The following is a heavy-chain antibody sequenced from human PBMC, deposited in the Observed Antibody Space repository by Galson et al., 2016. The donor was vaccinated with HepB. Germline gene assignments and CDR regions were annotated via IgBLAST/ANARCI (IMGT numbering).Heavy chain of an antibody. D-gene: IGHD6-13*01. CDR3: AHGRVAAAGPGALDI. CDR2: IYWDDDK. Sequence: PALVKPTQTLTLTCSFSGFSLSTSGMGVGWIRQPPGKALEWLALIYWDDDKRYSPSLKSRLTITKDTSKNQVVLTMTNMDPVDTATYYCAHGRVAAAGPGALDIWGQGTMVTVSS. V-gene: IGHV2-5*02. CDR1: GFSLSTSGMG. J-gene: IGHJ3*02.